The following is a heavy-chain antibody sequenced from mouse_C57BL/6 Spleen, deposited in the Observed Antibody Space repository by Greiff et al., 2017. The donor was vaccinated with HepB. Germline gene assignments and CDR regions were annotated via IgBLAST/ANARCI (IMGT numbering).Heavy chain of an antibody. CDR2: IDPSDSET. J-gene: IGHJ4*01. Sequence: VKLQQPGAELVRPGSSVKLSCKASGYTFTSYWMHWVKQRPIQGLEWIGNIDPSDSETHYNQKFKDKATLTVDKSSSTAYMQLSSLTSEDSAVYYCARKSGDLTTVVATDAMDYWGQGTSVTVSS. CDR1: GYTFTSYW. CDR3: ARKSGDLTTVVATDAMDY. V-gene: IGHV1-52*01. D-gene: IGHD1-1*01.